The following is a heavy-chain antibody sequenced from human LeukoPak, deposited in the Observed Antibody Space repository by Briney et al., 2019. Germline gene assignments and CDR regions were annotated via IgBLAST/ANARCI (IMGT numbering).Heavy chain of an antibody. CDR1: GSSFTTYW. J-gene: IGHJ4*02. D-gene: IGHD3-10*01. CDR3: ARAMVREAIDY. Sequence: GGPLSLSCAASGSSFTTYWMSGARQARGRGREGVANINQDGTEKYYVDSVKGRFTISRDNAKSSLYLQMNSLRAEDTAVYYCARAMVREAIDYWGRGTLVTVSS. CDR2: INQDGTEK. V-gene: IGHV3-7*01.